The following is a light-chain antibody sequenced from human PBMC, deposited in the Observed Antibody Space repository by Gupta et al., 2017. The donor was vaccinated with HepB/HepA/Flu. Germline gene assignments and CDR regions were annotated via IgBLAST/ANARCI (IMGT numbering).Light chain of an antibody. Sequence: QYALTQPASASGSPGQSITISGTGTSSDVGGYNYVSRYQQHTGKAPKLMIYDVSIRPSGVSNRFSGSKSGNTASLTISGLQAEDEADYYCSSYTSSSTLGFSGGTKLTVL. CDR3: SSYTSSSTLG. J-gene: IGLJ2*01. CDR1: SSDVGGYNY. CDR2: DVS. V-gene: IGLV2-14*01.